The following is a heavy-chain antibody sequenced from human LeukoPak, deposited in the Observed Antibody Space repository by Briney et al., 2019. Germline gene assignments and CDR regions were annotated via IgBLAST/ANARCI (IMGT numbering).Heavy chain of an antibody. CDR2: ISVYNGNT. J-gene: IGHJ4*02. CDR3: ARNYDRRPFDY. D-gene: IGHD3-22*01. V-gene: IGHV1-18*01. Sequence: GASVKVSCKASGYTFTNYGITWVRQAPGQGLEWMGWISVYNGNTYYAQKLQGRVSMTTDTSTSTAYMELRSLRSDDTALYYCARNYDRRPFDYWGQGTLVTVSS. CDR1: GYTFTNYG.